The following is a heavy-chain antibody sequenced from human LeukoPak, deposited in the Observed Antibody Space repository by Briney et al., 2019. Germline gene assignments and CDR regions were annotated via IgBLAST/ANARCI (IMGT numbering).Heavy chain of an antibody. J-gene: IGHJ4*02. V-gene: IGHV4-34*01. CDR1: GGSFSGYY. CDR3: ARDRYYGSGSYYNPRRGYFDY. CDR2: INHSGST. D-gene: IGHD3-10*01. Sequence: SETLSLTCAVYGGSFSGYYWSWIRQPPGKGLEWIGEINHSGSTNYNPYLKSRVTISVDTSKNQFSLKLSSVTAADTAVYYCARDRYYGSGSYYNPRRGYFDYWGQGTLVTVSS.